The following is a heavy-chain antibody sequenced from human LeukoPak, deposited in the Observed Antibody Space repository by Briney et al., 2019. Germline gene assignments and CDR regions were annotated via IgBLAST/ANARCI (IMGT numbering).Heavy chain of an antibody. CDR2: ISSSSSRI. J-gene: IGHJ4*02. V-gene: IGHV3-48*02. Sequence: PGGSLRLSCAASGFTFSMNWVRQTPGKGLEWVSYISSSSSRIYYADSVKGRFTISRDKAKNSLYLQMNSLRDEDTAIYYCATAGSGWCFDYWGQGTLVTASS. D-gene: IGHD6-19*01. CDR3: ATAGSGWCFDY. CDR1: GFTFS.